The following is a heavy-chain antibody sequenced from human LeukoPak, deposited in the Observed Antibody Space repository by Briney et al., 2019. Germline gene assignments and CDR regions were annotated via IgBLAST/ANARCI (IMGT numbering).Heavy chain of an antibody. Sequence: GASVKVSCKASGYTFTRYDINWVRQATGQGLEWMGWMNPNSGNTGYAQKFQGRVTMTRHTSISTAYMELSSLRSEDTAVYYCARAARRYSGYLSDYWGQGTLVTVSS. CDR3: ARAARRYSGYLSDY. V-gene: IGHV1-8*01. CDR2: MNPNSGNT. CDR1: GYTFTRYD. J-gene: IGHJ4*02. D-gene: IGHD5-12*01.